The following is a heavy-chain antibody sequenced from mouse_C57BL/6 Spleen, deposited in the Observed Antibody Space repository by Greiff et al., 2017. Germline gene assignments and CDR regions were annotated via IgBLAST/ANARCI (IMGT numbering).Heavy chain of an antibody. CDR2: IYPGDGDT. V-gene: IGHV1-82*01. CDR1: GYAFSSSW. Sequence: VQLVESGPELVKPGASVKISCKASGYAFSSSWMNWVKQRPGKGLEWIGRIYPGDGDTNYNGKFKGKATLTADKSSSTAYMQLSSLTSDDSAVYFCARYYYGSNGHVWGTGTTVTVSS. J-gene: IGHJ1*03. D-gene: IGHD1-1*01. CDR3: ARYYYGSNGHV.